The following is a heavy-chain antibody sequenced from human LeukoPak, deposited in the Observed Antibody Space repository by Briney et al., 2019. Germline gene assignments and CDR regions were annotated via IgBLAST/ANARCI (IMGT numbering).Heavy chain of an antibody. D-gene: IGHD2-21*01. CDR3: AKAPVTTCRGAYCYPFDY. CDR1: GFTFSSYS. J-gene: IGHJ4*02. CDR2: VSYDGSNK. V-gene: IGHV3-30*18. Sequence: GGSLRLSCAASGFTFSSYSMNWVRQAPGKGLEWVAFVSYDGSNKWYADSVKGRFTISRDSSKNTLFLQMNRLRPEDAAVYYCAKAPVTTCRGAYCYPFDYWGQGTLVTVSS.